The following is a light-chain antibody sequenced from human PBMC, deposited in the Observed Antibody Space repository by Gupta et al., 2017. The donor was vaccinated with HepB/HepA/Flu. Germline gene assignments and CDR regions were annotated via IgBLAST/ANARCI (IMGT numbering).Light chain of an antibody. CDR1: QSVSNH. Sequence: EIVMTQSPASVSVSPGDRATLSCRASQSVSNHLAWYQQRPGQAPRVLIYGASTRATGIPARFSGSKSGTEFTLTISSLQSEDFAVYYCRQDHDWPRTFGQGTKVEIK. CDR3: RQDHDWPRT. V-gene: IGKV3-15*01. CDR2: GAS. J-gene: IGKJ1*01.